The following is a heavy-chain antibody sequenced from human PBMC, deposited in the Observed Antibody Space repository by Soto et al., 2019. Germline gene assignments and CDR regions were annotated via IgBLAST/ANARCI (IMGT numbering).Heavy chain of an antibody. CDR2: IKSKTDGGTT. CDR3: TTVNTYYDFWSGYYDPLNFDY. CDR1: GFTFSNAW. V-gene: IGHV3-15*01. Sequence: GGSLRLSCAASGFTFSNAWMSWVRQAPGKGLEWVGRIKSKTDGGTTDYAAPVKGRFTISRDDSKNTLYLQMNSLKTEDTAVYYCTTVNTYYDFWSGYYDPLNFDYWGQGTLVTVSS. J-gene: IGHJ4*02. D-gene: IGHD3-3*01.